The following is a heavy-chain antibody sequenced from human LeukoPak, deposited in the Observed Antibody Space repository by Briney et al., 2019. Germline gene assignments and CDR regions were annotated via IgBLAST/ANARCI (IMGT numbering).Heavy chain of an antibody. J-gene: IGHJ5*02. CDR3: ARLSYDFWSGYYTVPFDWFDP. V-gene: IGHV4-38-2*01. Sequence: SETLSLTCAVSGYSISSGYYWGWIRQPPGKGLEWIGSIYHSGSTYYNPSLKSRVTISVDTSKNQFSLKLSSVTAADTAVYYCARLSYDFWSGYYTVPFDWFDPWGQGTLDTVSS. CDR2: IYHSGST. CDR1: GYSISSGYY. D-gene: IGHD3-3*01.